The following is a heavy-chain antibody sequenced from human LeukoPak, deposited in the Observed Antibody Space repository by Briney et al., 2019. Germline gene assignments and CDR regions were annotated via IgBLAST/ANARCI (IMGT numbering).Heavy chain of an antibody. J-gene: IGHJ4*02. CDR1: GFTFDDYW. D-gene: IGHD2-2*01. CDR3: ARGGTSGYSSTRHFWGGNYYFDY. CDR2: RSQDGSEK. Sequence: GGSLRLSCGASGFTFDDYWMSWVRQAPGQGLEWVANRSQDGSEKYYLDSAKGRFTISRDNARNSLLQVNSLRAEDTAVYYCARGGTSGYSSTRHFWGGNYYFDYWGQGSLVTVSS. V-gene: IGHV3-7*01.